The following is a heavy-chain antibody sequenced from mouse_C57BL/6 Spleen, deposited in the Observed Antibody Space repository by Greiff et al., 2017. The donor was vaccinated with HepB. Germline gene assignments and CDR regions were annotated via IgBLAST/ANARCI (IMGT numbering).Heavy chain of an antibody. V-gene: IGHV1-82*01. CDR2: SYPGDGDT. D-gene: IGHD2-5*01. CDR1: GYAFSSSW. J-gene: IGHJ4*01. Sequence: QVQLQQSGPELVKPGASVKISCKASGYAFSSSWMNWVKQRPGKGLEWIGRSYPGDGDTNYNGKFKGKATLTADKSSSTAYMQLSSLTSEDSAVYFCAPYSNYQAMDYWGQGTSVTVSS. CDR3: APYSNYQAMDY.